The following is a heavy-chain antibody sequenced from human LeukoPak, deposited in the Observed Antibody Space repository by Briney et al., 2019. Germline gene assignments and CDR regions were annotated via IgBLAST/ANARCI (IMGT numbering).Heavy chain of an antibody. CDR3: AGDWN. Sequence: KTSETLSLTCTVSNGSMTNNYWSWIRQPPGKGLEWIVYIYSSGSTIYNPSLKSRVTISIDTSKNQFSLKLISVTAEDTAAYYCAGDWNWGQGTLVTVSS. D-gene: IGHD3-3*01. CDR1: NGSMTNNY. V-gene: IGHV4-59*01. CDR2: IYSSGST. J-gene: IGHJ4*02.